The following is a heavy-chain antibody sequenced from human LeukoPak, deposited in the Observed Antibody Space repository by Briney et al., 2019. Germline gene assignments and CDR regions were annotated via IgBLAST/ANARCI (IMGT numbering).Heavy chain of an antibody. D-gene: IGHD5-12*01. CDR3: AKGLRFVDY. CDR1: GFTFSSYG. V-gene: IGHV3-30*06. J-gene: IGHJ4*02. Sequence: GGSLRLSCAASGFTFSSYGMHWVRQAPGKGLEWVAAIYYDGTNYADSGKGRFTISRDNSKNTLYLQVNSLRPEDTAVYYCAKGLRFVDYWGQGTLVTVSS. CDR2: IYYDGT.